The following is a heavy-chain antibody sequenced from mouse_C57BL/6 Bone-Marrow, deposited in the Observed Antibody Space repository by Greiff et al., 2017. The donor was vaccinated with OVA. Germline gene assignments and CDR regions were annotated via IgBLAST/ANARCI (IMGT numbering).Heavy chain of an antibody. D-gene: IGHD2-5*01. CDR2: ISNLAYSI. J-gene: IGHJ4*01. V-gene: IGHV5-15*01. CDR1: GFTFSDYG. CDR3: ARRESNHAMDY. Sequence: VQLKESGGGLVQPGGSLKLSCAASGFTFSDYGMAWVRQAPRKGPEWVAFISNLAYSIYYADTVTGRFTISRENAKNTLYLEMSSLRSEDTAMYYCARRESNHAMDYWGQGTSVTVSS.